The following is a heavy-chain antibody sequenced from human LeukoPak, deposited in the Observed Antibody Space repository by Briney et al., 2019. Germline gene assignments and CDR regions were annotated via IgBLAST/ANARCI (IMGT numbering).Heavy chain of an antibody. D-gene: IGHD1-20*01. CDR3: ARGGSGITGTTTDY. Sequence: HPGGSLRLTCAASGFTFSSYAMHWVRQAPGKGLEWVAVISYDGSNKYYADSVKGRFTISRDNAKNSLYLQMNSLRAEDTAVYYCARGGSGITGTTTDYWGQGTLVTVSS. CDR1: GFTFSSYA. V-gene: IGHV3-30-3*01. J-gene: IGHJ4*02. CDR2: ISYDGSNK.